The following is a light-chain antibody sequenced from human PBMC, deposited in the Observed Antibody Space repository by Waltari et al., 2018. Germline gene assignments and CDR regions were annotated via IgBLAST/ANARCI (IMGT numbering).Light chain of an antibody. V-gene: IGLV2-14*03. CDR2: AVS. J-gene: IGLJ3*02. CDR1: SGDIGVFHY. CDR3: SSYTNSNTWV. Sequence: QSALTQPASVSGSPGQPITISCTGTSGDIGVFHYVSWYQQHPGKVPKLLIYAVSKRPAAVSNRFSGSQSGTTAALTISGLQAEDEADYYCSSYTNSNTWVFGGGTKLTVL.